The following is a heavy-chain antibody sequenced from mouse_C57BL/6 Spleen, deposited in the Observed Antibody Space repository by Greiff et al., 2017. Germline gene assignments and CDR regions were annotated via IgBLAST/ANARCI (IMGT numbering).Heavy chain of an antibody. V-gene: IGHV6-3*01. J-gene: IGHJ2*01. D-gene: IGHD6-1*01. CDR3: TEAAYFDY. CDR2: IRLKSANYAT. Sequence: EVQLVESGGGLVQPGGSMKLSCVASGFTFSNYWMNWVRQSPEKGLEWVAQIRLKSANYATHYAESVKGRFTISRDDSKSSVYLQMNNLRAEDTGIYYCTEAAYFDYWGQGTTRTVSS. CDR1: GFTFSNYW.